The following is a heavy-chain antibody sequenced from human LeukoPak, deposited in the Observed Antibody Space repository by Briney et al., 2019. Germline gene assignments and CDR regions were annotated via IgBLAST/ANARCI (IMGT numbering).Heavy chain of an antibody. CDR3: ATPLDYYDSSGYHQGGD. D-gene: IGHD3-22*01. J-gene: IGHJ4*02. V-gene: IGHV3-7*03. CDR2: IKPDGGKK. Sequence: GESLRLSCAASGFTFSTYWMTWVRQAPGKGLEWVANIKPDGGKKNYVDSVKGRFTISRDNAKNSLYLQMNSLRAEDTAVYYCATPLDYYDSSGYHQGGDWGQGTLVTVSS. CDR1: GFTFSTYW.